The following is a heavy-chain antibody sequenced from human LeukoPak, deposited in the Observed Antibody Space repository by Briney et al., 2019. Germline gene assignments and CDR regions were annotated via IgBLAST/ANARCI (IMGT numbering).Heavy chain of an antibody. CDR1: GYTFSSSW. CDR2: IKQDGSVK. CDR3: AKELGSSSLRAFDP. V-gene: IGHV3-7*01. D-gene: IGHD6-13*01. Sequence: GGSLRLSCAASGYTFSSSWMSWVRQAPGKGLEWVANIKQDGSVKFYADSMKGRFTISRDNAKNTLYLQMNSLRAEDTAVYYCAKELGSSSLRAFDPWGQGTLVTVSS. J-gene: IGHJ5*02.